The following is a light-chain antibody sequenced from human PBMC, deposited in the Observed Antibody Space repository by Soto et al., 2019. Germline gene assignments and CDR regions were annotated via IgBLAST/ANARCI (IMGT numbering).Light chain of an antibody. J-gene: IGLJ1*01. V-gene: IGLV2-14*01. Sequence: QSALTQPASVSGSPGQSITISCTGTSSDVGGYNYVSWYQQHPNKALKLMIYEVSNRPSGVSNRFSGSKSGNTASLTISGLQAEDEADYYCSSFTSSATFVFGTGTKVTVL. CDR2: EVS. CDR1: SSDVGGYNY. CDR3: SSFTSSATFV.